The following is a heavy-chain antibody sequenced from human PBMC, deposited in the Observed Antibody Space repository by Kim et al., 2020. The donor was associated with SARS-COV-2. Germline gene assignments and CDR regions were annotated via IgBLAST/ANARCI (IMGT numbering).Heavy chain of an antibody. CDR2: ISGSGGST. D-gene: IGHD2-2*01. J-gene: IGHJ4*02. CDR3: AKDRDVVVPAAMGSSYFDY. V-gene: IGHV3-23*01. Sequence: GGSLRLSCAASGFTFSSYAMSWVRQAPGKGLEWVSAISGSGGSTYYADSVKGRFTISRDNSKNTLYLQMNSLRAEDTAVYYCAKDRDVVVPAAMGSSYFDYWGQGTLVTVSS. CDR1: GFTFSSYA.